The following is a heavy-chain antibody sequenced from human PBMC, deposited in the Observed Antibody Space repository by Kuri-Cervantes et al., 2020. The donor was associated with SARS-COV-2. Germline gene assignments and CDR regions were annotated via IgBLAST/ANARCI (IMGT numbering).Heavy chain of an antibody. D-gene: IGHD1-26*01. CDR1: GFTFSSYG. Sequence: GESLKISCAASGFTFSSYGMHWVRQAPGKGLEWVAVISYDGSNKYYADSVKGRFTISRDNSKNTLYLQMNSLRAVDTAVYYCAKGGGPGSYIPLDYWGQGTLVTVSS. CDR2: ISYDGSNK. V-gene: IGHV3-30*18. J-gene: IGHJ4*02. CDR3: AKGGGPGSYIPLDY.